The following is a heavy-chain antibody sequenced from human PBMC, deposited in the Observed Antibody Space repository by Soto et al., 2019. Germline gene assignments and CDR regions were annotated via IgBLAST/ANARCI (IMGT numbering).Heavy chain of an antibody. CDR2: INPNSGGT. V-gene: IGHV1-2*04. D-gene: IGHD3-9*01. J-gene: IGHJ4*02. CDR3: ARGGEIYVILAGYYITEEYYFDF. Sequence: GSVKVSLKASGYTYTGYHMRWLRQAPGQGREWMGWINPNSGGTNYAQKFQGWVTMTRDTSISTAYMELSRLRSDDTAVYYCARGGEIYVILAGYYITEEYYFDFWGQGTLVTSPQ. CDR1: GYTYTGYH.